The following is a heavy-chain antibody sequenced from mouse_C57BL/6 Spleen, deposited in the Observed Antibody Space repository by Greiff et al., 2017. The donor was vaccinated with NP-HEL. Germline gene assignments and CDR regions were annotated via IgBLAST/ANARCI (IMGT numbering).Heavy chain of an antibody. D-gene: IGHD3-2*02. Sequence: QVQLQQPGTELVKPGASVKLSCKASGYTFTSYWMHWVKQRPGQGLEWIGNINPSNGGTNYNEKFKSKATLTVDKSSSTAYMQLSSLTSADSAVYCCARWQLRLRAMDYWGQGTSVTVSS. CDR1: GYTFTSYW. V-gene: IGHV1-53*01. CDR2: INPSNGGT. CDR3: ARWQLRLRAMDY. J-gene: IGHJ4*01.